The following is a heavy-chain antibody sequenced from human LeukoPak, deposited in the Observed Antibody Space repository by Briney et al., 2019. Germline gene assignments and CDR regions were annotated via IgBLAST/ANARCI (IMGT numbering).Heavy chain of an antibody. CDR2: ISGGGGST. CDR3: AKDRRPNPVGEEFDP. J-gene: IGHJ5*02. V-gene: IGHV3-23*01. D-gene: IGHD3-16*01. Sequence: PGASLRLSCAASGFTFSSYAMSWVRQAPGRGLEWVSAISGGGGSTYYGDSVKGRFTISRDNSKNTLYLQMNSLRAEDTAVYYCAKDRRPNPVGEEFDPWGQGTLVTVSS. CDR1: GFTFSSYA.